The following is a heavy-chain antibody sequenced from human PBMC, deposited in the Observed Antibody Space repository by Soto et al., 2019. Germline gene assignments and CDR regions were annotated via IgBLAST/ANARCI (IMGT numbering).Heavy chain of an antibody. CDR3: ARGRYCLTGRCFPNWFDS. CDR2: IYKSATT. J-gene: IGHJ5*01. Sequence: SETLSLTCSVSGDSISNLDYFWAWIRQPPGQALEYIGYIYKSATTYYNPPFESRVAISVDTSKSQFSLNVTSVTAADTAVDFCARGRYCLTGRCFPNWFDSWGQGALVTVSS. V-gene: IGHV4-30-4*01. CDR1: GDSISNLDYF. D-gene: IGHD7-27*01.